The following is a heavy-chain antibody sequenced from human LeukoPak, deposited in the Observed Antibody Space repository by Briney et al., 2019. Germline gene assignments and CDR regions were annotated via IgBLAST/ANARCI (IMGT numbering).Heavy chain of an antibody. CDR3: ARIKRYSSVWVALYYFDY. CDR2: FDPEDGET. Sequence: GASVKVSCKVSGYSLTELSMHRVRQAPGKGLEWMGGFDPEDGETIYAQKFQGRVTMTEDTSTDTAYMELSSLRSEDTAVYYCARIKRYSSVWVALYYFDYWGQGTLVTVSS. J-gene: IGHJ4*02. D-gene: IGHD6-19*01. CDR1: GYSLTELS. V-gene: IGHV1-24*01.